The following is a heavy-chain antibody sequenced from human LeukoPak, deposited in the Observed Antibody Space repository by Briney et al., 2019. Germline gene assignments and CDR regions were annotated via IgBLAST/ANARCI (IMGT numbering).Heavy chain of an antibody. Sequence: GGSLRLSCAVSGFTFSDYYMSWIRQAPGRGLEWVSYISSGGSTIFYADSVKGQFTVSRDNAKNSLYLQMNSLRDEDTAVYYCVREVVVPAAPYYFDYWGQGTLVTVSS. CDR3: VREVVVPAAPYYFDY. J-gene: IGHJ4*02. CDR1: GFTFSDYY. CDR2: ISSGGSTI. D-gene: IGHD2-2*01. V-gene: IGHV3-11*01.